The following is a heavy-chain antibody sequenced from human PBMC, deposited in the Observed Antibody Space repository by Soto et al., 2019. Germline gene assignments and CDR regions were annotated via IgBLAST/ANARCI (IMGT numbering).Heavy chain of an antibody. CDR1: GFTFSSYA. CDR2: ISGSGGST. Sequence: LRLSCAASGFTFSSYAMSWVRQAPGKGLEWVSAISGSGGSTYYADSVKGRFTISRDNSKNTLYLQMNSLRAEDTAVYYCAEGWGICGYQLLNDTFDIWGQGTMGTVSS. J-gene: IGHJ3*02. V-gene: IGHV3-23*01. CDR3: AEGWGICGYQLLNDTFDI. D-gene: IGHD2-2*01.